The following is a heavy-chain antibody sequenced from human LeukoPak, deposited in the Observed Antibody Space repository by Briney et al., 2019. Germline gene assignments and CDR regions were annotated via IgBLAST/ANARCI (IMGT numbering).Heavy chain of an antibody. Sequence: GGSLRLSCAASGFTFSSYTMNWVRQAPGEGLAWVSAISSGGDTRYYADSVKGRFTVSRDNSKNTVYVEMNSLRAEDTAMYYCGRGPYYGSVSHFCYYGKDVWAKGPRSPSP. CDR3: GRGPYYGSVSHFCYYGKDV. CDR2: ISSGGDTR. J-gene: IGHJ6*02. V-gene: IGHV3-23*01. D-gene: IGHD3-10*01. CDR1: GFTFSSYT.